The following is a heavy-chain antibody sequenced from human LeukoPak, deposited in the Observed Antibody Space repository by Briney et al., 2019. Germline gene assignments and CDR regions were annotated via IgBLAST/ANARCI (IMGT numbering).Heavy chain of an antibody. CDR3: AREAVHYGSGSHDY. V-gene: IGHV4-4*07. D-gene: IGHD3-10*01. Sequence: SETLSLTCTVSGGSISSYYWSWIRQPPGKGLEWIGRMHSSGSTNYNPSIKSRVTMSLDTSKNQFSLKVDSVTAADTAMYYCAREAVHYGSGSHDYWGQGTLVAVSS. J-gene: IGHJ4*02. CDR2: MHSSGST. CDR1: GGSISSYY.